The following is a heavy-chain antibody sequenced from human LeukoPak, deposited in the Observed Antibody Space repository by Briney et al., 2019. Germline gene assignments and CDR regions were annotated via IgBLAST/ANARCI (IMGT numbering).Heavy chain of an antibody. CDR3: ARRTTGTHADAFDI. D-gene: IGHD1-1*01. V-gene: IGHV4-39*01. Sequence: SETLSLTCAVYGGSFSSYYWGWIRQPPGKGLEWIGSIYYSGTTYYNPSLKSRVTISVDTSKNQFSLKLSSVTATDTAVYYCARRTTGTHADAFDIWGQGTKVTVSS. CDR2: IYYSGTT. CDR1: GGSFSSYY. J-gene: IGHJ3*02.